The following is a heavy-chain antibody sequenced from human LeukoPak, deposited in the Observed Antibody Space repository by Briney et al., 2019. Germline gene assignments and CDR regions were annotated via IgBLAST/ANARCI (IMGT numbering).Heavy chain of an antibody. V-gene: IGHV1-8*02. CDR3: ARDVGITVADSFDP. D-gene: IGHD6-13*01. Sequence: ASVTVSCKASGYIFTSYDINWVRQATGQGLEWMGWMNPNSGNTGYAQKFQGRVTMTTDTSTSTVYMEVRGLRSDDTAMYYCARDVGITVADSFDPWGQGALVTVSS. J-gene: IGHJ5*02. CDR1: GYIFTSYD. CDR2: MNPNSGNT.